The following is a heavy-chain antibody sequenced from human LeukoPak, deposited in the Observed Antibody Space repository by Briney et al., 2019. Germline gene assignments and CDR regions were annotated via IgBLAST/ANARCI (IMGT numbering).Heavy chain of an antibody. Sequence: PGGSLRLSCAASGFTFSAYYIHWVRQAPGKGLVWVSRINTDGGHTIYAESVRGRFTISRDNADNMLYLHMNSLRVEDTAVYYCARGSGPDAGNPFNYWGQGTLVTVSS. J-gene: IGHJ4*02. CDR1: GFTFSAYY. D-gene: IGHD4-23*01. CDR3: ARGSGPDAGNPFNY. V-gene: IGHV3-74*01. CDR2: INTDGGHT.